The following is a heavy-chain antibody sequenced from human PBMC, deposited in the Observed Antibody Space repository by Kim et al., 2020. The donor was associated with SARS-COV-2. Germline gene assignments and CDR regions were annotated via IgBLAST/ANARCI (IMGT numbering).Heavy chain of an antibody. Sequence: YANSVKGRFTITRDNSTNTLYLQMNSLRAEDTAVYYCAKAGTIAARRYNWFDPWGQGTLVTVSS. CDR3: AKAGTIAARRYNWFDP. D-gene: IGHD6-6*01. J-gene: IGHJ5*02. V-gene: IGHV3-23*01.